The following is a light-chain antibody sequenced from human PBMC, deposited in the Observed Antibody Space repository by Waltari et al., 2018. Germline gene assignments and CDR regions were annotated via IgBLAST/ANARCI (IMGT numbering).Light chain of an antibody. CDR2: RAS. Sequence: DIVMTQSPDSLGVSLGERATIHCKSSQSVLYSSNNKNYLSWYQQKPGQPPKMIIYRASTRESGVPDRFSGSGSGTDFTLTISSLQAEDVAVYYCLQTYVSPYTFGQGTNLEI. CDR3: LQTYVSPYT. V-gene: IGKV4-1*01. J-gene: IGKJ2*01. CDR1: QSVLYSSNNKNY.